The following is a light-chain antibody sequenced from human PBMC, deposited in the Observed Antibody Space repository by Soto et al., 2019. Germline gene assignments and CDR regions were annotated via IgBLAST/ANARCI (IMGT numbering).Light chain of an antibody. CDR3: QQYGSSLYT. Sequence: EIVLTQSPGTLSLSPGERATLSCRASQSAGSTFLAWHQQKPGQAPRLLIYGASSRATGIPDRFSGSGSGTDFTLTISRLEPEDFAVYYCQQYGSSLYTFGQGTKLEIK. V-gene: IGKV3-20*01. CDR2: GAS. J-gene: IGKJ2*01. CDR1: QSAGSTF.